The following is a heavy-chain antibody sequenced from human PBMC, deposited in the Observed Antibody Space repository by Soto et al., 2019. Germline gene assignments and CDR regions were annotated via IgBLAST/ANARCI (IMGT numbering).Heavy chain of an antibody. CDR1: GFMFSRYA. V-gene: IGHV3-30*04. J-gene: IGHJ4*02. D-gene: IGHD3-10*01. CDR2: ISKVGSVI. CDR3: VRSRSGAVPDSFAY. Sequence: QVQLVESGGGVVPPGRSLRLSCAASGFMFSRYAMHWVRQAPGKGLEWVAVISKVGSVIYYADSVKGRFTISRDKSKNMLYLQLNSLRDEDTAVFYCVRSRSGAVPDSFAYWGQGTLVTVAS.